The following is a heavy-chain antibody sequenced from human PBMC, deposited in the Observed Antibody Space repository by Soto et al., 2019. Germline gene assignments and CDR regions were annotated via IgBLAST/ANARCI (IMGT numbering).Heavy chain of an antibody. D-gene: IGHD3-10*01. CDR1: GGSIRSGGYY. CDR3: ARGMLVRGVIILNWFDP. J-gene: IGHJ5*02. CDR2: IYYSGST. Sequence: SETLSLTCTVSGGSIRSGGYYWSWIRQHPGKGLEWIGYIYYSGSTYYNPSLKSRVTISVDTSKNQFSLKLSSVTAADTAVYYCARGMLVRGVIILNWFDPWGQGTLVTVSS. V-gene: IGHV4-31*03.